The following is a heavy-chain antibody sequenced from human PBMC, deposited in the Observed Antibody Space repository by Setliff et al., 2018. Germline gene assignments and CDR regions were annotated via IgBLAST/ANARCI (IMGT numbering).Heavy chain of an antibody. CDR3: ARGAPGHCSGGSCWYFDY. J-gene: IGHJ4*01. Sequence: ASVKVSCKASGYTFTAYYMHWVRQAPGQGLEWMGWINPGSGATNLAQRFQGRVTMTRNISISTAYMELISLKSDDTALYYCARGAPGHCSGGSCWYFDYWGQGTLVTVSS. D-gene: IGHD2-15*01. V-gene: IGHV1-2*02. CDR1: GYTFTAYY. CDR2: INPGSGAT.